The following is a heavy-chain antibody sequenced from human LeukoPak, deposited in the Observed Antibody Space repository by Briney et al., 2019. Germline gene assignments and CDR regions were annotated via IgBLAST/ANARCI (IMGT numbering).Heavy chain of an antibody. D-gene: IGHD2-15*01. V-gene: IGHV3-48*02. CDR3: ARDMTFCSGGSCYSLGFDI. Sequence: GGSLRLPCAASGFTFSAYNMNWVRQAPGKGLEWFSYISSSRGTIYYADSVKGRFTISRDNAKNSLYLQMNSLRDEDTSVYYCARDMTFCSGGSCYSLGFDIWGQGTMVTVSS. CDR2: ISSSRGTI. J-gene: IGHJ3*02. CDR1: GFTFSAYN.